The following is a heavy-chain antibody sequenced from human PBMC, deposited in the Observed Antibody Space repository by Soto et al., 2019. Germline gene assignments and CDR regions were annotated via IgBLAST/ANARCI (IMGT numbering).Heavy chain of an antibody. V-gene: IGHV3-30-3*01. CDR3: ARDHYGGNAYYYYGMEV. D-gene: IGHD4-17*01. CDR1: GFTFSSYA. CDR2: ISYDGSNK. Sequence: SGGSLRLSCAASGFTFSSYAMHWVRQAPGKGLEWVAVISYDGSNKYYADSVKGRFTISRDNSKNTLYLQMNSLRAEDTAVYYCARDHYGGNAYYYYGMEVWGQGTTVTVSS. J-gene: IGHJ6*02.